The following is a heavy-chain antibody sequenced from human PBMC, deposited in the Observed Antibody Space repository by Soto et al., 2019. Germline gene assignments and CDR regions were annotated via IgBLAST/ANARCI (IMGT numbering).Heavy chain of an antibody. Sequence: QVQLQESGPGLVKPSQTLSLTCTVSGGSISSGDYYWSWIRQPPGKGLEGIGYIFYSGTTYYNPSLKSRVTISVDTSKNQFSLKLSSVTAADTAVYYCARDGYCTNGVCYTVFDYWGQGTLVTVSS. J-gene: IGHJ4*02. CDR1: GGSISSGDYY. CDR3: ARDGYCTNGVCYTVFDY. D-gene: IGHD2-8*01. V-gene: IGHV4-30-4*01. CDR2: IFYSGTT.